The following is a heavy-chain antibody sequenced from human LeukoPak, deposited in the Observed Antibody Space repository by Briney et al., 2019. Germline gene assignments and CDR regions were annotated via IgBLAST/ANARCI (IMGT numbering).Heavy chain of an antibody. CDR2: IYYSGST. V-gene: IGHV4-39*07. J-gene: IGHJ4*02. CDR1: GGSISSSSYY. CDR3: ARAMIVVVLFDY. D-gene: IGHD3-22*01. Sequence: SETLSLTCTVSGGSISSSSYYWGWIRQPPGKGLEWIRSIYYSGSTYYNPSLKSRVTISVDTSKNQFSLKLSSVTAADTAVYYCARAMIVVVLFDYWGQGTLVTVSS.